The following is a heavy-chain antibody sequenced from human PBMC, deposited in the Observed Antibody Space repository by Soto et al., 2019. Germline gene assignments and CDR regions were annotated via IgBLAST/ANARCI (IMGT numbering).Heavy chain of an antibody. CDR3: ARVRQQLVSWFDP. D-gene: IGHD6-13*01. J-gene: IGHJ5*02. CDR2: IYYSGST. V-gene: IGHV4-31*03. CDR1: GGSISSGGYY. Sequence: LTCTVSGGSISSGGYYWSWIRQHPGKGLEWIGYIYYSGSTYYNPSLKSRVTISVDASKNQFSLKLSSVTAADTAVYYCARVRQQLVSWFDPWGQGTLVTVSS.